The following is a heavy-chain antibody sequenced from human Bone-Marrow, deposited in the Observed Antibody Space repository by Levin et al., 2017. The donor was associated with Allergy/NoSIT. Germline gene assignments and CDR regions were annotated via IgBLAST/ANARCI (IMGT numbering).Heavy chain of an antibody. J-gene: IGHJ6*02. CDR2: INSDGSVT. D-gene: IGHD3-10*01. Sequence: LSLTCAASGFTIRPFRMYWVRQAPGKGLVWVSLINSDGSVTTYADSVKGRFTISRDDAKNTVSLQMDSLRVEDTAVYYCARGGGGLAVWGQGTTVTVSS. V-gene: IGHV3-74*01. CDR3: ARGGGGLAV. CDR1: GFTIRPFR.